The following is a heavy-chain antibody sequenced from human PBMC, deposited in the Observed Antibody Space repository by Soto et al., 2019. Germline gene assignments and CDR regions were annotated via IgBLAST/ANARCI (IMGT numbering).Heavy chain of an antibody. J-gene: IGHJ4*02. Sequence: SETLSLTCTVSGGSISSSSYYWGWIRQPPGKGLEWIGSIYYSGSTYYNPSLKSRVTISVDTSKNQFSLKLSSVTAADTAVYYCARHQGGWYPYYFDYWGQGTLVTVSS. CDR1: GGSISSSSYY. D-gene: IGHD6-19*01. CDR2: IYYSGST. CDR3: ARHQGGWYPYYFDY. V-gene: IGHV4-39*01.